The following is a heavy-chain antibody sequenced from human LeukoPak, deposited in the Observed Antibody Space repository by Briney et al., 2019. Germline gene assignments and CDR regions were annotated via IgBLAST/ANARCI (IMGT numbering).Heavy chain of an antibody. CDR3: ARARYYYDSSGYFYFDY. CDR1: GGSISSYY. CDR2: IYYSGST. J-gene: IGHJ4*02. Sequence: SQTLSHTCTVSGGSISSYYWSWIRQPPGKGLEWIGYIYYSGSTNYNPSLKSRVTISVDTSKNQFSLKLSSVTAADTALYYCARARYYYDSSGYFYFDYWGQGTLVTVPS. V-gene: IGHV4-59*01. D-gene: IGHD3-22*01.